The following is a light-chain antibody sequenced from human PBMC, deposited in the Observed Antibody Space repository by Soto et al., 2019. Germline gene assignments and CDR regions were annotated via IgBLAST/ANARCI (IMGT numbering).Light chain of an antibody. J-gene: IGLJ3*02. CDR1: GSNVGTSY. CDR2: ANN. Sequence: QSVLTQPPSASGTPGQRVTTSCSGSGSNVGTSYVYWYQQLPGTAPKLLIYANNQRPSGVPDRFSGSKSGTSASLAISGLRSEDEADYYCAAWDDSLSGRVFGGGTKLTVL. V-gene: IGLV1-47*01. CDR3: AAWDDSLSGRV.